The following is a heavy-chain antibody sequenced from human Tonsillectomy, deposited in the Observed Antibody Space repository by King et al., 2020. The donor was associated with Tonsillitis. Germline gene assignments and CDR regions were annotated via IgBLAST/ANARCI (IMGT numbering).Heavy chain of an antibody. CDR3: ARADTSSWSYYFDY. V-gene: IGHV1-2*02. Sequence: QLVQSGAEVKKPEASVKDSCKASGYTFTGYYMHWVRQAPGQGLERMGWINPNRGDTDFAQKFQGRVTMNRDTSISTAYIELSRLRSDDTAVYYCARADTSSWSYYFDYWGQGTLVTVSS. J-gene: IGHJ4*02. CDR1: GYTFTGYY. D-gene: IGHD6-13*01. CDR2: INPNRGDT.